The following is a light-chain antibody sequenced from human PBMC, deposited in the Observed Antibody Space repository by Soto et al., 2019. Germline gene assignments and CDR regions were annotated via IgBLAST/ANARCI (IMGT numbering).Light chain of an antibody. J-gene: IGLJ2*01. V-gene: IGLV2-14*01. Sequence: QSALTQPVSVSGSPGQSITISCTGTSSDVGGYNYVSWYQQHPGKAPKLMIYEVTKRPSGVSNRFSGSKSGNTASLTISGLQAEDESDYYCSSYTSISTPVFGGGTKLTVL. CDR1: SSDVGGYNY. CDR2: EVT. CDR3: SSYTSISTPV.